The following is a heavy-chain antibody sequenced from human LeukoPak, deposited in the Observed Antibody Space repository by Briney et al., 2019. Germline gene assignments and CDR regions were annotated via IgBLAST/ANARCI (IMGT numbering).Heavy chain of an antibody. J-gene: IGHJ4*02. D-gene: IGHD3-3*01. CDR1: GFTFSSYG. Sequence: PGGSLRLSCAASGFTFSSYGMHWVRQAPGKGLEWVATISYDGSNKYYADSVKGRFTISRDNSKNTLYLQMNSLRGEDTAVYYCARDGPDIMIFGYFDYWGQGTLVTVSS. CDR2: ISYDGSNK. V-gene: IGHV3-30*03. CDR3: ARDGPDIMIFGYFDY.